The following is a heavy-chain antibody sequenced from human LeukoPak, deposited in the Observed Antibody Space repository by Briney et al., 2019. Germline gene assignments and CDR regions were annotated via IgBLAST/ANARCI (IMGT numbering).Heavy chain of an antibody. CDR1: GFSLSRNG. CDR3: ARDGPYYYDSSGYSERDY. V-gene: IGHV3-30*02. D-gene: IGHD3-22*01. J-gene: IGHJ4*02. Sequence: GGSLRLSCATSGFSLSRNGMHWVRQAPGQGLEWVAFILSDGSYEYYADSVKGRFTISRDTSRNTLFLQMNSLRTEDTAVYYCARDGPYYYDSSGYSERDYWGQGTLVTVSS. CDR2: ILSDGSYE.